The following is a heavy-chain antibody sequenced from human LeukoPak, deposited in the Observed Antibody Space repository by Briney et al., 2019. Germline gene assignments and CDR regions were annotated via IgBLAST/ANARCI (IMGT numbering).Heavy chain of an antibody. Sequence: GGSLRLSCAASGFTFSSYAMSWVRQAPGKGLEWVSATSGSGGSTHYADSVKGRFTISRDNSKNTLYLQMNSLRAEDTAVYYCAKGIVVVPAANSRAYFDYWGQGTLVTVSS. CDR2: TSGSGGST. CDR1: GFTFSSYA. D-gene: IGHD2-2*01. J-gene: IGHJ4*02. V-gene: IGHV3-23*01. CDR3: AKGIVVVPAANSRAYFDY.